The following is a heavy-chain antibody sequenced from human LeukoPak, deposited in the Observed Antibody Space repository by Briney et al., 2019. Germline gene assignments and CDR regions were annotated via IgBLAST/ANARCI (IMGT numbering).Heavy chain of an antibody. V-gene: IGHV4-39*07. CDR3: ARLEVGSSSRRGY. CDR2: IYYSGST. J-gene: IGHJ4*02. D-gene: IGHD6-6*01. Sequence: PSETLSLTCTVSGGSISSSTYYWGWIRQPPGKGLEWIGSIYYSGSTYYDPSLNSRVTISVDTSKNQFSLKLTSVTAADTAVYYCARLEVGSSSRRGYWGQGTLVTVSS. CDR1: GGSISSSTYY.